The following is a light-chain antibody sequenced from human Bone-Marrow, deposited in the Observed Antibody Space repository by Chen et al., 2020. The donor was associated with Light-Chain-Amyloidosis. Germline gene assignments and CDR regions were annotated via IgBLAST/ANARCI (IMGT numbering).Light chain of an antibody. CDR3: QSYQGSSQGV. CDR1: SGSIAPNY. CDR2: EDD. J-gene: IGLJ3*02. V-gene: IGLV6-57*01. Sequence: NFMLTQPHSVSESPGKTVIISCTRSSGSIAPNYVQWYQQRPGSSPTTVIYEDDQRPTGVPDRFSGSIDRSSNSASLTMSGLKTEDEADYYCQSYQGSSQGVFGGGTKLNVL.